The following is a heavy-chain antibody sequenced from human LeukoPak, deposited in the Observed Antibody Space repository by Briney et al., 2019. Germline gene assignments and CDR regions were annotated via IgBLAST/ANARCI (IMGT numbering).Heavy chain of an antibody. CDR1: GFTFSSYG. V-gene: IGHV3-30*18. Sequence: GGSLRLSCAASGFTFSSYGMHWVRQAPGKGLEWVAVILYYGSNKYYADSVKGRFTISRDNSKNTLYLQMNSLRAEDTAVYYCAKVGWTKTPHSHDAFDIWGQGTMVTVSS. J-gene: IGHJ3*02. CDR3: AKVGWTKTPHSHDAFDI. CDR2: ILYYGSNK. D-gene: IGHD3/OR15-3a*01.